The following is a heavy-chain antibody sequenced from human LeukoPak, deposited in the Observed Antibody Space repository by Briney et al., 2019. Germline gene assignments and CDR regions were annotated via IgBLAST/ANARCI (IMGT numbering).Heavy chain of an antibody. Sequence: PSQTLSLTCAVSGGSISSGGYSWSWIRQPPGKGLEWIGYIYHSGSTYYNPSLKSRVTISVDRSKNQFSLKLSSVTAADTAVYYCARGRTDDYFDYWGQGTPVTVSS. CDR2: IYHSGST. CDR1: GGSISSGGYS. CDR3: ARGRTDDYFDY. V-gene: IGHV4-30-2*01. J-gene: IGHJ4*02.